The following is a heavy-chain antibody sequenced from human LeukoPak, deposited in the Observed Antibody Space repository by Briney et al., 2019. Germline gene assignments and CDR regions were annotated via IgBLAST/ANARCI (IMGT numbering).Heavy chain of an antibody. CDR2: ISAYNGNT. CDR3: ARLYYFDSSGNDFDY. CDR1: GYTFASYH. V-gene: IGHV1-18*01. Sequence: ASVKVSCKASGYTFASYHISWVRQAPGQGFEWMGWISAYNGNTNYAQKFQGRVTMTTDTSTNTAYMELRSLRSDDTAVYYCARLYYFDSSGNDFDYWGQGTLVTVSS. D-gene: IGHD3-22*01. J-gene: IGHJ4*02.